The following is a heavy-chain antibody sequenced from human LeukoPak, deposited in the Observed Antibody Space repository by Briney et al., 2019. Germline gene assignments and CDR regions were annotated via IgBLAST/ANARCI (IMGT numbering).Heavy chain of an antibody. CDR2: IIPIFGTA. CDR1: GGTFSSYA. V-gene: IGHV1-69*05. Sequence: GASVKVSCKASGGTFSSYATSWVRQAPGQGLEWMGGIIPIFGTANYAQKFQGRVTITTDESTSTAYMELSSLRSEDTAVYYCARDYYDSSGYYGSLGYWGQGTLVTVSS. CDR3: ARDYYDSSGYYGSLGY. D-gene: IGHD3-22*01. J-gene: IGHJ4*02.